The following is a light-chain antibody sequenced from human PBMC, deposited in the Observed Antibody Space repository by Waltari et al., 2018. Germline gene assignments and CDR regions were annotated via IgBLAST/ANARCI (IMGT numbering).Light chain of an antibody. Sequence: QSVLTQPPSVSAAPGPRATISCSGSNPHIGTYYFSWYQQLPGTAHKLLIYDNDKRPSGIPDRFSGSKSGTSATLGITGLQTGDEADYYCVTWDTSLSALVLGGGTKLSVL. CDR1: NPHIGTYY. V-gene: IGLV1-51*01. CDR2: DND. J-gene: IGLJ2*01. CDR3: VTWDTSLSALV.